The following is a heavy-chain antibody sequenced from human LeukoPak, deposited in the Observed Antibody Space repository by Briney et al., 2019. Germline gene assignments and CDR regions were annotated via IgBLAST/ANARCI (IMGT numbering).Heavy chain of an antibody. CDR3: AKRPYSSGRDPYYFDY. V-gene: IGHV3-23*01. Sequence: GGSLRLSCAASGFTFSSYAMSWVRQAPGKGLEWVSAISGSGGSTYYADSVKGRFTISRDNSKNTLYLQMNSLRAEDTAVYYCAKRPYSSGRDPYYFDYWGQGTLVTVSS. D-gene: IGHD6-19*01. CDR2: ISGSGGST. J-gene: IGHJ4*02. CDR1: GFTFSSYA.